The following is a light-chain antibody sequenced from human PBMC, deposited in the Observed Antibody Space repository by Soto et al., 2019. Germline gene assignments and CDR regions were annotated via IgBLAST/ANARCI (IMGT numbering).Light chain of an antibody. CDR3: SSYTSSSTLYV. V-gene: IGLV2-14*01. J-gene: IGLJ1*01. CDR1: SSDVGGYNY. Sequence: QSALTQPASVSGSPGQSITISCTGTSSDVGGYNYVSWYRQHPGKAPKLMIYEVSNRPSGFSNRFSGSKSGNTASLTISGLQAEDEADHYCSSYTSSSTLYVFGTGTKLTVL. CDR2: EVS.